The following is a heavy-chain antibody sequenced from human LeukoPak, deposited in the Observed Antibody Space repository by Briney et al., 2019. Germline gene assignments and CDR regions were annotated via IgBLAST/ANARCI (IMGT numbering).Heavy chain of an antibody. Sequence: GGSLRLSCVASGFTFSSYGMSWVRQAPGKGLEWVSAISGSGDNTYYADSVKGRFTISRDNSKNTLYLQMNSLRAEDTAVYYCAKDRDIVVVPAAMYDYWGQGTLVTVSS. D-gene: IGHD2-2*01. V-gene: IGHV3-23*01. CDR1: GFTFSSYG. J-gene: IGHJ4*02. CDR3: AKDRDIVVVPAAMYDY. CDR2: ISGSGDNT.